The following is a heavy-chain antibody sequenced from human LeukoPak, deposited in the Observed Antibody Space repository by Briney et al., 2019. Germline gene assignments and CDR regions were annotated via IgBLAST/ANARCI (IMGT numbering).Heavy chain of an antibody. CDR3: ARRIVGAIDFDY. D-gene: IGHD1-26*01. J-gene: IGHJ4*02. Sequence: PSETLSLTCAVYGGSFSGYYWSWIRQPPGKGLGWIGEINHSGSTNYNPSLKSRVTISVDTSKNQFSLKLSSVTAADTAVYYCARRIVGAIDFDYWGQGTLVTVSS. CDR1: GGSFSGYY. V-gene: IGHV4-34*01. CDR2: INHSGST.